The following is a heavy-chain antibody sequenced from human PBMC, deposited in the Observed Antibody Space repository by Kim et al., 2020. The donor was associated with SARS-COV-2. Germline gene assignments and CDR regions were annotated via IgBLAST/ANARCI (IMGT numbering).Heavy chain of an antibody. CDR3: ARASDFWSGYYRELGGMDV. D-gene: IGHD3-3*01. Sequence: SETLSLTCAVSGGSISSGGYSWSWIRQPPGKGLEWIGYIYHSGSTYYNPSLKSRVTISVDRSKNQFSLKLSSVTAADTAVYYCARASDFWSGYYRELGGMDVWGQGTTVTVSS. V-gene: IGHV4-30-2*01. J-gene: IGHJ6*02. CDR2: IYHSGST. CDR1: GGSISSGGYS.